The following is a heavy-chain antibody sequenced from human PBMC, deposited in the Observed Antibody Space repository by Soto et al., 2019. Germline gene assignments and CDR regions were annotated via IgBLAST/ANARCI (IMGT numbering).Heavy chain of an antibody. CDR3: AREDDGGDRDYYGLDV. CDR2: IHYSGSI. J-gene: IGHJ6*02. CDR1: GGSISYEYYH. D-gene: IGHD2-21*02. Sequence: SSETLSLTCTVSGGSISYEYYHWTWIRQSPGKGMEWIGYIHYSGSINYNPSFKSRVTISVDTSKNQFSLQLSSVTAADTAVYFCAREDDGGDRDYYGLDVWGQGTTVTVSS. V-gene: IGHV4-30-4*08.